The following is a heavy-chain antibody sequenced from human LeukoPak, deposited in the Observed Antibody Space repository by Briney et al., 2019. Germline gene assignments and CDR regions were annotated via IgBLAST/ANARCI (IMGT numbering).Heavy chain of an antibody. Sequence: SETLSLTCTVSGGSISSSSYYWGWIRQPPGKGLEWIGSIYYSGSTYYNPSLKSRVTISVDTSKNQFSLKLSSVTAADTAVYYCATQRGHDYSITRLYYYYYYMDVWGKGTTVTVSS. CDR1: GGSISSSSYY. CDR2: IYYSGST. V-gene: IGHV4-39*01. CDR3: ATQRGHDYSITRLYYYYYYMDV. J-gene: IGHJ6*03. D-gene: IGHD4-11*01.